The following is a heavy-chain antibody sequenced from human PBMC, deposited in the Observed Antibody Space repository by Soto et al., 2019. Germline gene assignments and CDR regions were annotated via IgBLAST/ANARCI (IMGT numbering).Heavy chain of an antibody. V-gene: IGHV3-23*01. D-gene: IGHD6-19*01. CDR3: AKDIKQWLVQRSFDY. CDR2: ISGSGGST. Sequence: PGGSLRLSCAASGFTFSSYAMSWVRQAPGKGLEWVSAISGSGGSTYYADSVKGRFTISRDNSKNTLYLQMNSLRAEDTAVYYCAKDIKQWLVQRSFDYWGQGTLVTVSS. J-gene: IGHJ4*02. CDR1: GFTFSSYA.